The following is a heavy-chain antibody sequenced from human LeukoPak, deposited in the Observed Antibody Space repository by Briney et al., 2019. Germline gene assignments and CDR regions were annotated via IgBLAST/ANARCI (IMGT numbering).Heavy chain of an antibody. V-gene: IGHV1-69*05. J-gene: IGHJ3*02. Sequence: SVKVSCKASGGTFSSYAISWVRQAPGQGLEWMGGIIPIFGTANYAQKFQGRVTITTDESTSTAYMELSSLRSEDTAVYYCARDALSGSYYVGAFDIWGQGTMVTVSS. CDR1: GGTFSSYA. CDR3: ARDALSGSYYVGAFDI. D-gene: IGHD1-26*01. CDR2: IIPIFGTA.